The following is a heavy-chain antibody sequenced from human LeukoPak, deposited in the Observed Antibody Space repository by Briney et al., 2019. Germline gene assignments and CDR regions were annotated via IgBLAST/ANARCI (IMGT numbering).Heavy chain of an antibody. D-gene: IGHD5-24*01. CDR2: INHSGST. CDR1: DGSFSSYY. Sequence: SETLSLTCAVGDGSFSSYYWSWIRQPPGKGLEWIGEINHSGSTNYNPSLKSRVTISVDTSKNQFSLKLSSVTAADTAVYYCARGRKFRDGYNYHVYWGQGTLVTVSS. V-gene: IGHV4-34*01. J-gene: IGHJ4*02. CDR3: ARGRKFRDGYNYHVY.